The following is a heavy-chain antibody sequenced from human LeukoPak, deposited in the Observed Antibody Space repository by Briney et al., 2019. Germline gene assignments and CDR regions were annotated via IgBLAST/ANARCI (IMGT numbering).Heavy chain of an antibody. Sequence: PGGSLRLSCAASGFTFSSYWMHWVRHAPGKGLVWVSRINSDGSSTSYADSVKGRFTISRDNAKNTLYLQMNSLRAEATAVYYCAREGESLDAFDIWGQGTMVTVSS. CDR1: GFTFSSYW. D-gene: IGHD1-26*01. V-gene: IGHV3-74*01. CDR3: AREGESLDAFDI. J-gene: IGHJ3*02. CDR2: INSDGSST.